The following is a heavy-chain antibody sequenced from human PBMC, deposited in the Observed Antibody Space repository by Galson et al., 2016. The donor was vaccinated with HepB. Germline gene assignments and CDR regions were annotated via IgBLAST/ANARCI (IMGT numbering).Heavy chain of an antibody. CDR1: GFTFSNYG. Sequence: SLRLSCAASGFTFSNYGMHWVRQAPGKGLEWVAADSMDGRRKFYADSVKGRFTISRDNSNYMLFLQMSSPRADDTAVYYCAKRHEYCPAVGCSVDYWGQGTLVSVSS. CDR2: DSMDGRRK. CDR3: AKRHEYCPAVGCSVDY. V-gene: IGHV3-30*18. D-gene: IGHD2/OR15-2a*01. J-gene: IGHJ4*02.